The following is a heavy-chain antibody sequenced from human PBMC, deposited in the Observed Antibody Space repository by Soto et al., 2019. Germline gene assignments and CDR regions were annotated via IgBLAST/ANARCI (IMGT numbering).Heavy chain of an antibody. CDR1: GYTFTSYA. CDR3: AAPGYCSSTSCREVDYYYGMDV. V-gene: IGHV1-3*01. J-gene: IGHJ6*02. D-gene: IGHD2-2*01. CDR2: INAVNGNT. Sequence: ASVKVSCKACGYTFTSYAMHWVRQAPGQRIEWMGWINAVNGNTKYSQKFQGRVTITRDTSASTAYMELSSLRSEDTAVYYCAAPGYCSSTSCREVDYYYGMDVWGQGTTVTVSS.